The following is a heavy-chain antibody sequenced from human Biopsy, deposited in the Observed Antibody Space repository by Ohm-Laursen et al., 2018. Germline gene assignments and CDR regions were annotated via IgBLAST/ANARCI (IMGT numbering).Heavy chain of an antibody. CDR2: IFNSANT. CDR1: GGSISSGGYY. CDR3: ARGDYFDSNGYFWFDP. J-gene: IGHJ5*02. D-gene: IGHD3-22*01. Sequence: TLSLTCTVSGGSISSGGYYWRWIRPRPGKGLGWVGYIFNSANTYYNPSLKNLITISGDTSKNQFSLKLNSVTAADTAVYYCARGDYFDSNGYFWFDPWGQGTLVTVSS. V-gene: IGHV4-31*01.